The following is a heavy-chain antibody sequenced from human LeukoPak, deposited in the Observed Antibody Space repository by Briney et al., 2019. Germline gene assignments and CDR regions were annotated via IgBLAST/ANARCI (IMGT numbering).Heavy chain of an antibody. CDR3: ARDAPHTLGYCSSTSCRVDYYYYMDV. CDR1: GFTFSSYW. Sequence: PGGSLRLSCAASGFTFSSYWMSWVRQAPGKGLEWVANIKQDGSEKYYVDSVKGRFTISRDNAKNSLYLQMNSLRAEDAAVYYCARDAPHTLGYCSSTSCRVDYYYYMDVWGKGTTVTVSS. J-gene: IGHJ6*03. D-gene: IGHD2-2*01. CDR2: IKQDGSEK. V-gene: IGHV3-7*01.